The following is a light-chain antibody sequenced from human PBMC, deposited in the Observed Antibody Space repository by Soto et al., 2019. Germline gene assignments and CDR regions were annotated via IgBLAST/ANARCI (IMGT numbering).Light chain of an antibody. Sequence: EIVLTQSPATLSLSPGETSTLSCRAIQSVSSNLAWYQQKPGQAPRLLIYGASTRATGIPARFSGSGSGTDFTLTISSLEPEDFAVYYCQKDYNLPRKFGQGTKVDIK. CDR2: GAS. J-gene: IGKJ1*01. CDR3: QKDYNLPRK. CDR1: QSVSSN. V-gene: IGKV3D-7*01.